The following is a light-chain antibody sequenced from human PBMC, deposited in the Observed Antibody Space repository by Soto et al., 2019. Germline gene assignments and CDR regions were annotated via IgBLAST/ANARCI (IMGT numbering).Light chain of an antibody. CDR2: DAS. CDR3: QQRSNWPLT. J-gene: IGKJ3*01. CDR1: QSVSSY. V-gene: IGKV3-11*01. Sequence: EIVLTQSPATLSLSPGERATLSCRASQSVSSYLVWFQQKPGQAPRLLLYDASTRATGIPARFSGSGAGTDFTLTISSLEPEDFAAYYCQQRSNWPLTFGPGTKVDIK.